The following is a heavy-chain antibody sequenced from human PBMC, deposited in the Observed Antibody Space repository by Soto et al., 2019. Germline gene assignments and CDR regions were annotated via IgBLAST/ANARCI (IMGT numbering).Heavy chain of an antibody. V-gene: IGHV4-4*02. CDR3: ARGVEEDYYGSGSYPTTTNWFDP. CDR1: SGSISSSNW. J-gene: IGHJ5*02. D-gene: IGHD3-10*01. Sequence: SETLSLTCAVSSGSISSSNWWSWVRQPPGKGLEWIGEIYHSGSTNYNPSLKSRVTISVDKSKNQFSLRLGSVTAADTAVYYCARGVEEDYYGSGSYPTTTNWFDPWGQGTLVTVSS. CDR2: IYHSGST.